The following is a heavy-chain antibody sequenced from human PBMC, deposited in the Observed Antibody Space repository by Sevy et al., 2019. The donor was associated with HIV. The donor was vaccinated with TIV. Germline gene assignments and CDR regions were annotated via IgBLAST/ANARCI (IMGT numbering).Heavy chain of an antibody. Sequence: GGSLRLSCAASGITFSSYAMHWVRQAPGKGLEWVAVITYDGSNKYYADSVKGRFTISRDNSKNTLYLQMNRLRAEDTAVYYCAGAIAVAGGYFDYWGQGTLVTVSS. CDR1: GITFSSYA. CDR2: ITYDGSNK. D-gene: IGHD6-19*01. J-gene: IGHJ4*02. CDR3: AGAIAVAGGYFDY. V-gene: IGHV3-30-3*01.